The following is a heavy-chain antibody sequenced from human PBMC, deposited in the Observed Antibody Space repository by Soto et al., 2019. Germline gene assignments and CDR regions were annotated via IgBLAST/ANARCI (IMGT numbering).Heavy chain of an antibody. J-gene: IGHJ4*02. Sequence: EVQLVESGGGLVQPGVSLRLSCAASGFTVSGNYMNLVRQAPGKGLEWVSVIYSDGSTYYADSVKGRFTISSDSSKNRLYLQMNRLRAEDTAVYYCARGGGAAAAYWGPGTLVTVSS. D-gene: IGHD6-13*01. V-gene: IGHV3-66*01. CDR2: IYSDGST. CDR1: GFTVSGNY. CDR3: ARGGGAAAAY.